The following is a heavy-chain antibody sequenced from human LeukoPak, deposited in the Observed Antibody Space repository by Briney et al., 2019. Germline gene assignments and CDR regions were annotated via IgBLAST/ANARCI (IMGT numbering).Heavy chain of an antibody. CDR1: GYTFTFYA. CDR2: INTNTGNP. V-gene: IGHV7-4-1*02. CDR3: ARGPLGPYCGGDCYDFYYYYYGLDV. D-gene: IGHD2-21*02. J-gene: IGHJ6*02. Sequence: ASVKVSCKASGYTFTFYAMNWVRQAPGQGPEWMGWINTNTGNPTYAQDFTGRFVFSLDTSVSTAYLQISSLKAEDTAVYYCARGPLGPYCGGDCYDFYYYYYGLDVWGQGTTVTVSS.